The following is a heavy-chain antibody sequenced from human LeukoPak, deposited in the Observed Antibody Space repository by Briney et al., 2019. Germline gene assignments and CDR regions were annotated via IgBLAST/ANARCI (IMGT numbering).Heavy chain of an antibody. CDR3: ARDVGVLRFLEWLSREEWFDP. CDR1: GGTFSSYA. Sequence: SVKVSCKASGGTFSSYAISWVRQAPGQGLEWMGGIIPIFGTANYAQKFQGRVTITADESTSTAYMELSSLRSEDTAVYYCARDVGVLRFLEWLSREEWFDPWGQGTLDTVSS. V-gene: IGHV1-69*01. D-gene: IGHD3-3*01. J-gene: IGHJ5*02. CDR2: IIPIFGTA.